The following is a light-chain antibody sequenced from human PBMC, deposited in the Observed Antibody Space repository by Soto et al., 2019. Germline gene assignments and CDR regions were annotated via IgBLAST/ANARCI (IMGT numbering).Light chain of an antibody. Sequence: EIVMTQSPATLSLSPGERATLSRRASQSVTSNYLSWYQQKPGQAPRLLIYGASTRATDIPARFSGSGSGTDFTLTISSLQPEDFAVYYCQQDYNLPITFGQGTRLEI. CDR3: QQDYNLPIT. J-gene: IGKJ5*01. CDR2: GAS. V-gene: IGKV3D-7*01. CDR1: QSVTSNY.